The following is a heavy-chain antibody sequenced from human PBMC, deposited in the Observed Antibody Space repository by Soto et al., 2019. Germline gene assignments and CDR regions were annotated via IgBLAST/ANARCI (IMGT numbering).Heavy chain of an antibody. CDR2: INPILSMS. CDR1: GDTFTFYS. CDR3: ASSYGSGYRAFDY. V-gene: IGHV1-69*02. J-gene: IGHJ4*02. D-gene: IGHD3-10*01. Sequence: QVQLVQSGAVVKKPGSSVRVSCKASGDTFTFYSINWVRQAPGLGLEWMGRINPILSMSNYAQRVQGRVTMTADKSTSTAYMELSSLRSEDTAMYYCASSYGSGYRAFDYWGQGALVTVSS.